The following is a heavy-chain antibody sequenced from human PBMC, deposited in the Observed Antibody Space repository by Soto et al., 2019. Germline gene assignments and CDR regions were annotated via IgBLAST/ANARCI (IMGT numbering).Heavy chain of an antibody. CDR1: GGSISSYY. D-gene: IGHD3-3*01. J-gene: IGHJ5*02. Sequence: PSETLSLTCTVSGGSISSYYWSWIRQPPGKGLEWIGYIYYNGSTNYNPPLKSRVTISVDTSKNQFSLKLSSVTAADTAVYYCARAYYDFWSGYWRWFDPWGQGTLVTVSS. V-gene: IGHV4-59*01. CDR2: IYYNGST. CDR3: ARAYYDFWSGYWRWFDP.